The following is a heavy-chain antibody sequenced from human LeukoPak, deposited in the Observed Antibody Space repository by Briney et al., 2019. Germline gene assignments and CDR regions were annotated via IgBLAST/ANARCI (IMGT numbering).Heavy chain of an antibody. D-gene: IGHD3-3*01. J-gene: IGHJ4*02. Sequence: GGSLRLSCAASGFTFSSYAMHWVRQAPGKGLEWVAVISYDGSNKYYADSVKGRFTISRDNSRSTLYLQMNSLRAEDTAVYYCARDRITIPDYWGQGTLVTVSS. CDR3: ARDRITIPDY. V-gene: IGHV3-30-3*01. CDR2: ISYDGSNK. CDR1: GFTFSSYA.